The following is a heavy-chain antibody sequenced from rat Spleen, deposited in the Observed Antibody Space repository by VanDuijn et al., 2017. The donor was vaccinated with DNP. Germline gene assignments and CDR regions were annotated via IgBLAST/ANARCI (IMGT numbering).Heavy chain of an antibody. CDR2: INSGGGNT. D-gene: IGHD1-9*01. V-gene: IGHV5-25*01. Sequence: EVQLVESGGGLVQPRRSMKLSCAASGFTFSNYFMAWVRQAPTKGLEWVASINSGGGNTYYRDSVKGRFTISRDNAKNTLYLQMDSLRSEDTATYYCAKDHGYNYAFDYWGQGVMVTVSS. CDR1: GFTFSNYF. J-gene: IGHJ2*01. CDR3: AKDHGYNYAFDY.